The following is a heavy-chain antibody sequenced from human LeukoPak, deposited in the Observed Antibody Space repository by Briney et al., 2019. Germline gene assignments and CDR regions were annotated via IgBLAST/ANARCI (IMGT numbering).Heavy chain of an antibody. V-gene: IGHV3-72*01. Sequence: GGSLRLSCAASGFTFSDHYMDWVRQAAGKGLEWVSRIRTKAKSYTTEYAASVKGRFTISRDDSKNALYLQMNSLKTEDTAGYYCTRGNFWSGFYGMDVWGQGTTVIVSS. D-gene: IGHD3-3*01. CDR1: GFTFSDHY. CDR3: TRGNFWSGFYGMDV. CDR2: IRTKAKSYTT. J-gene: IGHJ6*02.